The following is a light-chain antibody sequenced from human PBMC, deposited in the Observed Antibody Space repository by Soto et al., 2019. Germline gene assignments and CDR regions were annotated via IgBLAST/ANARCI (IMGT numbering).Light chain of an antibody. CDR1: QGISSY. CDR3: QQLNGSPRT. Sequence: DIQLTQGPSFLSPSVRDRVTITCRASQGISSYLAWYQQKPGKAPKILTYAASTLPSGVPSRFSGSGSGTDFTLTISSLQPEDFATYYCQQLNGSPRTFGGGTKVDIK. V-gene: IGKV1-9*01. J-gene: IGKJ4*01. CDR2: AAS.